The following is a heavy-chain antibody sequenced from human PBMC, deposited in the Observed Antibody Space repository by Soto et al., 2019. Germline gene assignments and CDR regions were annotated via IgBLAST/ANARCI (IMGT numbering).Heavy chain of an antibody. CDR1: GFTFSSYS. Sequence: PGGSLRLSCAASGFTFSSYSMNWVRQAPGKGLEWVSYISSSSSTIYYADSVKGRFTISRDNAKNSLYLQMNSLRAEDTAVYYCAISLGSADPENAFLTRGQAPTVTV. V-gene: IGHV3-48*01. J-gene: IGHJ3*02. CDR2: ISSSSSTI. CDR3: AISLGSADPENAFLT. D-gene: IGHD3-16*02.